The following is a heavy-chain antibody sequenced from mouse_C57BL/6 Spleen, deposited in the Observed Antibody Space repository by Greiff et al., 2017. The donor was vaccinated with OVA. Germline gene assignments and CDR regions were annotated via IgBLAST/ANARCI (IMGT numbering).Heavy chain of an antibody. Sequence: EVQLQQSGPELVKPGASVKISCKASGYTFTDYYMNWVKQSHGKSLEWIGDINPNNGGTSYNQKFKGKATLTVDKSSSTAYMELRSLTSEDSAVYYCAPSWYFDVWGTGTTVTVSS. CDR2: INPNNGGT. J-gene: IGHJ1*03. CDR1: GYTFTDYY. V-gene: IGHV1-26*01. CDR3: APSWYFDV.